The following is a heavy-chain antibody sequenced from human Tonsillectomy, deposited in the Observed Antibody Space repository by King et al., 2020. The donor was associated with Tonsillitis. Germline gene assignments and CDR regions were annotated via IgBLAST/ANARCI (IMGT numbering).Heavy chain of an antibody. CDR2: ISSSSSYI. V-gene: IGHV3-21*01. Sequence: QLVESGGGLVKPGGSLRLSCAASGFTLRSYSMNWVRQAPGKGLEWVSSISSSSSYIYYADSVEGRFTISRDNAKNSLYLQMNSLRAEDTAVYYCARDLSTYYYDSSGHYNWFDPWVHGTLVTVSS. D-gene: IGHD3-22*01. CDR3: ARDLSTYYYDSSGHYNWFDP. J-gene: IGHJ5*02. CDR1: GFTLRSYS.